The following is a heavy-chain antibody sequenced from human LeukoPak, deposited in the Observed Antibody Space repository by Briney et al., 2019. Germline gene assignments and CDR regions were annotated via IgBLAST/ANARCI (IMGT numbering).Heavy chain of an antibody. V-gene: IGHV3-33*01. D-gene: IGHD3-9*01. CDR2: IWYDGSNK. CDR1: GFTFSSYG. CDR3: ARNFEADPWYYYGMDV. J-gene: IGHJ6*02. Sequence: PGRSLRLSCAASGFTFSSYGMPWVRQAPGKGLEWVAVIWYDGSNKYYADSVKGRFTISRDNSKNTLYLQMNSLRAEDTAVYYCARNFEADPWYYYGMDVWGQGTTVTVSS.